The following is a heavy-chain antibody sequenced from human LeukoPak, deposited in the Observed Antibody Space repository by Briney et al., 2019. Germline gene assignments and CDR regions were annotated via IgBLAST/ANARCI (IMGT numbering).Heavy chain of an antibody. CDR2: IYPADSDT. D-gene: IGHD4/OR15-4a*01. Sequence: GESLKISCKGPGYTSTSYWIGWVRQLPGTGLEWMGIIYPADSDTRYCPSFQGQVTISADKSISTAYRQWSSLKASDTAMYYCARRGRLEEGADYWGQGTLVTVSS. CDR3: ARRGRLEEGADY. J-gene: IGHJ4*02. V-gene: IGHV5-51*01. CDR1: GYTSTSYW.